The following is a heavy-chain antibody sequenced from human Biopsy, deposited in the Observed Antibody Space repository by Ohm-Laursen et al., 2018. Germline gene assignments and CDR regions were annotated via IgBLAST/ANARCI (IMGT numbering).Heavy chain of an antibody. CDR1: GGSISSGGSY. D-gene: IGHD3-22*01. CDR3: ARGDYFDSNGYFWFDP. J-gene: IGHJ5*02. CDR2: IFNSANT. V-gene: IGHV4-31*01. Sequence: PSETLSLTCTVSGGSISSGGSYWSWIRQRPGKGLEWIGYIFNSANTYYNPSLKNLITISGDTSKNQFSLKLNSVTAADTAVYYCARGDYFDSNGYFWFDPWGQGNLVTVSS.